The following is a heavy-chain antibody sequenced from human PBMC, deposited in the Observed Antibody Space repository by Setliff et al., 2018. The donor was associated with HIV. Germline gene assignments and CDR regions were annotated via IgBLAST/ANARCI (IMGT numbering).Heavy chain of an antibody. CDR1: GGSISTSRYY. V-gene: IGHV4-39*01. CDR2: INYRGNT. J-gene: IGHJ6*03. Sequence: SETLSLTCTVSGGSISTSRYYWGWIRQPPGKGLEWIGSINYRGNTYYNPSLKSRAAISVDTSKNQISLKLSSVTAADTAVYYCASLDGSESPYIYYYYMDVWGKGTMVTVSS. D-gene: IGHD3-10*01. CDR3: ASLDGSESPYIYYYYMDV.